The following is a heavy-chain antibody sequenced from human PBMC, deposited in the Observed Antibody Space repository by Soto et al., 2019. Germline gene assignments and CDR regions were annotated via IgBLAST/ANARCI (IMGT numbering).Heavy chain of an antibody. J-gene: IGHJ4*02. CDR2: IKSKTDGGTT. D-gene: IGHD3-3*01. CDR1: GFTFSNAW. CDR3: AKARAQYYDFWSGYPVDY. V-gene: IGHV3-15*07. Sequence: GGSLRLSCAASGFTFSNAWMNWVHQAPGKGLEWVGRIKSKTDGGTTDYAAPVKGRFTISRDDSKNTLYLQMNSLKTEDTAVYYCAKARAQYYDFWSGYPVDYWGQGTLVTVSS.